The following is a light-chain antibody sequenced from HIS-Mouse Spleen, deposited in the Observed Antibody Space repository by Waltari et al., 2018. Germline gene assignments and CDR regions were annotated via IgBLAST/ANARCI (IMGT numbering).Light chain of an antibody. CDR3: YSTDSSGNHRV. CDR1: ALPKKY. CDR2: EDS. J-gene: IGLJ2*01. V-gene: IGLV3-10*01. Sequence: SYELTQPPSVSVSPGQTARSTCSGEALPKKYAYWYPQKSGQAPVLVIYEDSKRPSGIPERFSGSSSGTMATLTISGAQVEDEADYYCYSTDSSGNHRVFGGGTKLTVL.